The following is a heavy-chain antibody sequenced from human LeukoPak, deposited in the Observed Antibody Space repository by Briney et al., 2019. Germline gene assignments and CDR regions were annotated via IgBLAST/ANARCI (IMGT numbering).Heavy chain of an antibody. Sequence: GGSLRLSCAASGFTFSSYGMHWVRQTPGKGLEWVAFIRSDGSNKHYADSVKGRSTISRDNSKNTLYLQMNSLRAEDTAVYYCAKDPGSGYWSWFDPWGQGTLVTVSS. CDR1: GFTFSSYG. CDR2: IRSDGSNK. CDR3: AKDPGSGYWSWFDP. D-gene: IGHD5-18*01. J-gene: IGHJ5*02. V-gene: IGHV3-30*02.